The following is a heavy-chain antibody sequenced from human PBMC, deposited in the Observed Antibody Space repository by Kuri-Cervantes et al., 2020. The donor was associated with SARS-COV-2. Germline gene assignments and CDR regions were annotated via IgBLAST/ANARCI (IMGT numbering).Heavy chain of an antibody. Sequence: GGSLRLSCAASGFTFDDYAMHWVRQAPGKGLEWVSSISSSSSYIYYADSVKGRFTISRDNAKNSLYLQMDSLRAEDTAVYYCARLPTVTTPHYYYYYMDVWGKGTTVTVSS. D-gene: IGHD4-11*01. CDR3: ARLPTVTTPHYYYYYMDV. CDR2: ISSSSSYI. J-gene: IGHJ6*03. CDR1: GFTFDDYA. V-gene: IGHV3-21*01.